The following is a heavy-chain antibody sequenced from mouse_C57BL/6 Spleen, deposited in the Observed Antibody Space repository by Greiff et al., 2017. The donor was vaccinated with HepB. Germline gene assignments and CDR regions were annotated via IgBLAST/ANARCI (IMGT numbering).Heavy chain of an antibody. Sequence: QVHVKQSGAELAKPGASVKLSCKASGYTFTSYWMHWVKQRPGQGLEWIGYINPSSGYTKYNQKFKDKATLTADKSSSTAYMQLSSLTSEDSAVYFCARSITTAYFDYWGQGTTLTVSS. CDR3: ARSITTAYFDY. V-gene: IGHV1-7*01. CDR2: INPSSGYT. D-gene: IGHD1-1*01. J-gene: IGHJ2*01. CDR1: GYTFTSYW.